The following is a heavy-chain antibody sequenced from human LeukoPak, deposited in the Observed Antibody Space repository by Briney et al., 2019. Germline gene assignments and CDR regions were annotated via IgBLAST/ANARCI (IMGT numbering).Heavy chain of an antibody. V-gene: IGHV5-51*01. Sequence: GESLKISCKGSGYTFTSYWIGWVRQMPGKRLEWMGIIYPGDSDTRYSSSFQGQVTISADKSISTAYLQWSSLKASDSAMYYCAREYNWKGNSGYWGQGTLVTVSS. CDR3: AREYNWKGNSGY. CDR2: IYPGDSDT. D-gene: IGHD1-20*01. CDR1: GYTFTSYW. J-gene: IGHJ4*02.